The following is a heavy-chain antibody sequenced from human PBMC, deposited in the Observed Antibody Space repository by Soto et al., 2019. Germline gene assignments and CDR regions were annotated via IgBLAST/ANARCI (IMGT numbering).Heavy chain of an antibody. CDR1: GGSISSYY. Sequence: SETLSLTCTVPGGSISSYYWSWIRQPPGKGLEWIGYIYYSGSTNYNPSLKSRGTIAVDTSKNQFSLKLSSVTSADPAVYYCARGYSSGWYGAFDHWGLVTMVTVS. CDR2: IYYSGST. CDR3: ARGYSSGWYGAFDH. V-gene: IGHV4-59*08. J-gene: IGHJ3*01. D-gene: IGHD6-19*01.